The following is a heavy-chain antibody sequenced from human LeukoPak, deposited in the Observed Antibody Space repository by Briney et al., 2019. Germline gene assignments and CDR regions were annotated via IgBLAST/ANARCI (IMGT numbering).Heavy chain of an antibody. CDR3: ATDTDTALVTYAFDY. J-gene: IGHJ4*02. D-gene: IGHD5-18*01. CDR1: GFTFSSYA. V-gene: IGHV3-23*01. CDR2: ISGSGGST. Sequence: PGGSLRLSCAASGFTFSSYAMSWVRQAPGKGLEWVSAISGSGGSTYYADSVKGRFTISRDNSKNTLYLQMNSLRAADTAVYYCATDTDTALVTYAFDYWGQGTLVTFSS.